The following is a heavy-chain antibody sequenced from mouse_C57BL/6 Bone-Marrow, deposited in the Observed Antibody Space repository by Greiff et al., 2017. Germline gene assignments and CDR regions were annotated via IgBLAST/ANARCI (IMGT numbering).Heavy chain of an antibody. CDR1: GYTFTDYY. CDR3: ARMGTVVATRGDY. Sequence: EVKLVESGPVLVKPGASVKMSCKASGYTFTDYYMNWVKQSHGKSLEWIGVINPYNGGTSYNQKFKGKATLTVDKSSSTAYMELNSLTSEDSAVYYCARMGTVVATRGDYWGQGTTLTVSS. CDR2: INPYNGGT. D-gene: IGHD1-1*01. V-gene: IGHV1-19*01. J-gene: IGHJ2*01.